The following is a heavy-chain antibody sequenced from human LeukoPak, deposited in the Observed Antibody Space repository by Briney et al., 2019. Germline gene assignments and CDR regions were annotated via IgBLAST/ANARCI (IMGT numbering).Heavy chain of an antibody. V-gene: IGHV1-2*02. D-gene: IGHD1-26*01. CDR2: INPNSGDT. J-gene: IGHJ4*02. Sequence: ASVKVSCKASGYIFTGYYMHWVRQAPGQGLEWMGWINPNSGDTNYAQKFQGRVTMTRDTSISTAYMELSRLRSDDTAVYYCATLELPPDDYWGQGTLVTVSS. CDR1: GYIFTGYY. CDR3: ATLELPPDDY.